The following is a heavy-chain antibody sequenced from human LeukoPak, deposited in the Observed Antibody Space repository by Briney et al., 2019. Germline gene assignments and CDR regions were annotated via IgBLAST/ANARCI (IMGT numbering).Heavy chain of an antibody. J-gene: IGHJ5*02. CDR2: TYYRSKWYN. CDR3: ARTISASGHNWFDP. Sequence: KPSQTLSLTCAISGDSVSSNSAAWNWIRQSPSRGLEWLGRTYYRSKWYNDYAVSVKSRISINPDTSKNQFSLHLNSVTPEDTAVYYCARTISASGHNWFDPWGQGTLVTVSS. CDR1: GDSVSSNSAA. D-gene: IGHD6-13*01. V-gene: IGHV6-1*01.